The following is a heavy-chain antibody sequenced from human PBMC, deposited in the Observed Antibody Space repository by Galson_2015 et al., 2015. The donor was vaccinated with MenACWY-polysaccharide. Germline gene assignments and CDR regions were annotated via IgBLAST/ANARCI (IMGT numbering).Heavy chain of an antibody. V-gene: IGHV4-39*01. CDR3: ARPWAQFSFFDS. J-gene: IGHJ4*02. CDR1: GGSISSRSYY. D-gene: IGHD1-26*01. CDR2: IYIYYGGGT. Sequence: ETLSLTCTVSGGSISSRSYYWGWIRQPPGKGLEWIGTIYIYYGGGTYYNPSLKSRATISVDTSKNQFSLKLSSVTAADTAVYYCARPWAQFSFFDSWGPGTLVTVSP.